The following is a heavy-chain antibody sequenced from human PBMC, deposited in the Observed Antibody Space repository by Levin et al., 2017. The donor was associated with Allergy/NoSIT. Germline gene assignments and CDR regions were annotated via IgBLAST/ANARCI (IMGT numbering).Heavy chain of an antibody. J-gene: IGHJ6*02. CDR2: INNDGSDT. Sequence: GESLKISCAASGFTFSKYWMQWVRQAPGKGLVWVSHINNDGSDTVYADSVRGRFTVSRDNAKNTLYLQMTRLRAEDTAVYFCARDWYGVDVWGQGATVTVS. D-gene: IGHD1-14*01. CDR3: ARDWYGVDV. CDR1: GFTFSKYW. V-gene: IGHV3-74*01.